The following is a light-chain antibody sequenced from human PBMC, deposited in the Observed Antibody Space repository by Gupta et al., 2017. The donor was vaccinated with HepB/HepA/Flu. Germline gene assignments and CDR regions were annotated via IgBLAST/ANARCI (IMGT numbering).Light chain of an antibody. CDR2: EDT. CDR3: YSTDSSGNYGV. J-gene: IGLJ3*02. CDR1: ALPKKY. V-gene: IGLV3-10*01. Sequence: SYELTQPPSVSVSPGQTARIPCSGDALPKKYAYWYQQKSGQAPVLVIYEDTKRPSGIPERFSGSSSGTMATLTISGAQVEDEADYYCYSTDSSGNYGVFGGGTKLTVL.